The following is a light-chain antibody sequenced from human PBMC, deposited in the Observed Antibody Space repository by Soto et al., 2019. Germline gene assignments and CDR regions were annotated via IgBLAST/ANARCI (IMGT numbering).Light chain of an antibody. J-gene: IGKJ5*01. Sequence: DIQMTQSPSSMSASVGDRVTITCRASQGISNGLAWYQQKPGKAPKLLIYAASTLQPGVPSRFSGSGSGTDFTLTISSLQPEDVATYYCQKHNSAPHTFGQGTRLEIK. CDR2: AAS. CDR3: QKHNSAPHT. V-gene: IGKV1-27*01. CDR1: QGISNG.